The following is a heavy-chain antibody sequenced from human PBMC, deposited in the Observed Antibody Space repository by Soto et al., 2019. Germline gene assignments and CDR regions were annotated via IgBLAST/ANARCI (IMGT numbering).Heavy chain of an antibody. J-gene: IGHJ5*02. CDR3: ARDKGQGHWFDP. V-gene: IGHV1-69*13. CDR2: IIPIFGTA. CDR1: GGTFSSYA. Sequence: SVKVSCKASGGTFSSYAISWVRQAPGQGLEWMGGIIPIFGTANYAQKFQGRVTITADESTSTAYMELSSLRSEDTAVYYCARDKGQGHWFDPWGQGTLVTVSS.